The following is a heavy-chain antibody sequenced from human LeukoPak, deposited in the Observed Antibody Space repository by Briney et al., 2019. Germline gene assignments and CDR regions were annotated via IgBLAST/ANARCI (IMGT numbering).Heavy chain of an antibody. CDR3: ARGGSSSFPPLYYYYMDV. D-gene: IGHD6-6*01. J-gene: IGHJ6*03. CDR2: IYTSGST. CDR1: GGSISSGSYY. Sequence: SETLSLTCTVSGGSISSGSYYWSWIRQPAGKGLEWIGRIYTSGSTNYNPSLKSRVTMSVDTSKNQFSLKLSSVTAADTAVYYCARGGSSSFPPLYYYYMDVWGKGTTVTVSS. V-gene: IGHV4-61*02.